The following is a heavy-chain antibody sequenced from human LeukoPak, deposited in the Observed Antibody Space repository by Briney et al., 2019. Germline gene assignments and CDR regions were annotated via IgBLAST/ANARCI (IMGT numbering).Heavy chain of an antibody. CDR2: ISYDGSNK. J-gene: IGHJ4*02. CDR3: ARVSTYYYGSGSYFFDY. V-gene: IGHV3-30-3*01. Sequence: GGSLRLSCAASGFTFSSYAMHWVRQAPGKGLEWVAVISYDGSNKYYADSVKGRFTISRDNSKNTLYLQMNSLRAEDTAVYYCARVSTYYYGSGSYFFDYWGQGTLVTVSS. D-gene: IGHD3-10*01. CDR1: GFTFSSYA.